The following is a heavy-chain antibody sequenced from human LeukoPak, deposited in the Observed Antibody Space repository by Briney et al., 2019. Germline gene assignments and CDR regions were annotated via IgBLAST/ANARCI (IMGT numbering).Heavy chain of an antibody. Sequence: SETLSLTCSVSGVSISSYYWSWIRQPPGKGLEWIGYIYHSGSTTYNPSLKSRVTISVDTSKNQFSLKLSSVTAADTAVYYCARTGGDCSSGLCYYAMDVWGQAATVTVS. CDR2: IYHSGST. D-gene: IGHD2-21*02. J-gene: IGHJ6*02. CDR1: GVSISSYY. CDR3: ARTGGDCSSGLCYYAMDV. V-gene: IGHV4-59*12.